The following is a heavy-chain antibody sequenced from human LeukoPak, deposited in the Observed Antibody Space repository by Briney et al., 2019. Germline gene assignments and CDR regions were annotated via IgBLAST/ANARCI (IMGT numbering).Heavy chain of an antibody. CDR2: FYDNGRT. V-gene: IGHV4-39*01. Sequence: PSETLSLTCSFSGGPINGTYYYWGWVRQPPGKGLEWIGSFYDNGRTFYNPSLKSRVTISVDTSKSQFSLKVTSVTAADTAVYCGVIMPGYWGQGTLVTVSS. J-gene: IGHJ4*02. CDR1: GGPINGTYYY. D-gene: IGHD2-8*02. CDR3: VIMPGY.